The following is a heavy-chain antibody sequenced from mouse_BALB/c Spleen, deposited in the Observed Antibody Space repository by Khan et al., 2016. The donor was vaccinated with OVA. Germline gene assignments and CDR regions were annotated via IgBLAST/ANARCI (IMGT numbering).Heavy chain of an antibody. Sequence: EVELVESGGGLVKPGGSLKLSCAASGFAFSSYDMSWVRQTPEKRLEWVAFISIGGGTTYYPDTVKGRFTISRDNAKNTLYLQMNSRKSEDTAMYYCTRPHYYGSNYYFDYWGQGTTLTVSS. D-gene: IGHD1-1*01. J-gene: IGHJ2*01. CDR2: ISIGGGTT. CDR3: TRPHYYGSNYYFDY. V-gene: IGHV5-12-1*01. CDR1: GFAFSSYD.